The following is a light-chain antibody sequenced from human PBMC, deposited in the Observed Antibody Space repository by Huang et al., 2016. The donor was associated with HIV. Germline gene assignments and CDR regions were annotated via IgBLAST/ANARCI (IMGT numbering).Light chain of an antibody. Sequence: DIHMTQSPSTLSAWVGDRVTITCRASQSGSTWLAWYQQKPGKAPKLRIYQASNLETGVPSRCSGSGSGTEFTLTSSSLQPDDVATYYCQQYKRLWTFGQGTKVEIK. J-gene: IGKJ1*01. CDR1: QSGSTW. CDR2: QAS. V-gene: IGKV1-5*03. CDR3: QQYKRLWT.